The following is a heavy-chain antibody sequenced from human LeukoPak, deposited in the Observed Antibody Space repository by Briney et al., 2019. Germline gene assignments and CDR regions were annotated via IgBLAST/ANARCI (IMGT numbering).Heavy chain of an antibody. J-gene: IGHJ4*02. CDR3: ARHDAGIAARPFDN. CDR1: GGSISTYY. CDR2: IHASGPT. Sequence: PSETLSLTCTVSGGSISTYYWSWIRRPPGKGLEWIAYIHASGPTNYNPSHKSRITISVDTSKNQFSLKLSSVTAADTAVYYCARHDAGIAARPFDNWGRGTLVTVSS. D-gene: IGHD6-6*01. V-gene: IGHV4-4*09.